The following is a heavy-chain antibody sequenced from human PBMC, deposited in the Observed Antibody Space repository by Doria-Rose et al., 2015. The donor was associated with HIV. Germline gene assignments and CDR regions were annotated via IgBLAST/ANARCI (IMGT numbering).Heavy chain of an antibody. Sequence: WWSWVRQPPGKGLEWIGQIYHSGNTNYNPSLKSRVTISADKSKSQFSLKLTSVTAADTAVYYCARDLGIQLWLGYWGQGTLVTVSS. CDR2: IYHSGNT. CDR1: W. J-gene: IGHJ4*02. D-gene: IGHD5-18*01. V-gene: IGHV4-4*02. CDR3: ARDLGIQLWLGY.